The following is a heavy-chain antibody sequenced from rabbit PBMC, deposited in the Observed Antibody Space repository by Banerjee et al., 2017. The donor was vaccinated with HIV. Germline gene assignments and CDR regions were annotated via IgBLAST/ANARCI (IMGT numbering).Heavy chain of an antibody. CDR1: GFSFSSNYW. D-gene: IGHD8-1*01. Sequence: QEQLEESGGDLVKPEGSLTLTCTASGFSFSSNYWICWVRQAPGKGLEWIACIDIGSSGNTYYASWAKGRFTISSTSSTTVTLQMTSLTAADTATYFCARDRGTDSNYYYYFNLWGPGTLVTVS. V-gene: IGHV1S45*01. CDR3: ARDRGTDSNYYYYFNL. CDR2: IDIGSSGNT. J-gene: IGHJ4*01.